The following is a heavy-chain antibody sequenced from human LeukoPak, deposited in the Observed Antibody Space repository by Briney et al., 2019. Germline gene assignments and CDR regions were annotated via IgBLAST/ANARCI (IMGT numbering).Heavy chain of an antibody. CDR3: AKDLRAVAGRGPFDY. CDR1: GFTFSSYA. V-gene: IGHV3-23*01. Sequence: GGSLRLSCAASGFTFSSYAMSWVRQAPGKGPEWVSVVNGSGDTTYYADSVKGRFTISRDNSKNTMYLQMNSLRAEDTAVYYCAKDLRAVAGRGPFDYWGQGTLVTVSS. J-gene: IGHJ4*02. CDR2: VNGSGDTT. D-gene: IGHD6-19*01.